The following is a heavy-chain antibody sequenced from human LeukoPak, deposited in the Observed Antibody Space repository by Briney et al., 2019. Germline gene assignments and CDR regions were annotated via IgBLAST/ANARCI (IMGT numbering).Heavy chain of an antibody. CDR3: ARRGLVVVPL. J-gene: IGHJ4*02. CDR2: IYYGGTT. V-gene: IGHV4-39*01. Sequence: GSLRLSCAASGFTFSSYWMSWVRQPPGKGLEWVGSIYYGGTTHYNPSLKSRVTVSVDTSKNQFSLSLTSVTAADTAVYYCARRGLVVVPLWGQGTLVTVSS. CDR1: GFTFSSYW. D-gene: IGHD2-21*01.